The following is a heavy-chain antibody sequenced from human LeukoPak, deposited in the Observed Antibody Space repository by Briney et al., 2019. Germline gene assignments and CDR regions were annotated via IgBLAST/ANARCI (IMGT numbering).Heavy chain of an antibody. CDR3: AHRAASSTWYGFDY. D-gene: IGHD6-13*01. CDR2: IYGDDDK. V-gene: IGHV2-5*02. J-gene: IGHJ4*02. Sequence: SGPTLVEPTQTLTLTCTFSGFSLTTNGVGVGWIRQPPGKALEWLALIYGDDDKRYSPSLKRRLTITKDTSKNQVVLTMTNMDPVDTATYYCAHRAASSTWYGFDYGGQGTLVTVSS. CDR1: GFSLTTNGVG.